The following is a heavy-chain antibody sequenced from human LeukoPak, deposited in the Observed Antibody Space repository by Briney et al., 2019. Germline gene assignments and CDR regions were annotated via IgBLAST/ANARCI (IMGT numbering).Heavy chain of an antibody. CDR1: GGSISSYY. CDR2: IYYSGST. J-gene: IGHJ5*02. CDR3: ARHSTYGNWFDP. V-gene: IGHV4-59*08. D-gene: IGHD4-17*01. Sequence: SETLSLTCTVSGGSISSYYWSWIRQPPGKGLEWIGYIYYSGSTNYNPSLKSRVTISVDTSKNQFSLKLRSVTAADTAVYYCARHSTYGNWFDPWGQGTLVTVSS.